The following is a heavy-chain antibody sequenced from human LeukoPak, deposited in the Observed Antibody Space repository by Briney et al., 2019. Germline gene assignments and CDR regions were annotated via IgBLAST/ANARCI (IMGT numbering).Heavy chain of an antibody. D-gene: IGHD1-7*01. CDR3: ARDDGITGTTYDY. Sequence: SVKVSCKASGGTFSSYAISWVRQAPGQGLEWMGGIIPIFGTANYAQKFQGRVTITTDESTSTAYMELSSLRSEDTAVYYCARDDGITGTTYDYWGQGTLVTVSS. CDR1: GGTFSSYA. V-gene: IGHV1-69*05. CDR2: IIPIFGTA. J-gene: IGHJ4*02.